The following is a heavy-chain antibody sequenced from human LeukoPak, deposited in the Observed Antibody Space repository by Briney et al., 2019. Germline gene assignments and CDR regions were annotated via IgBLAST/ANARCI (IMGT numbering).Heavy chain of an antibody. J-gene: IGHJ4*02. V-gene: IGHV3-30*04. Sequence: GRSLRLSCAAPGFTFRSYAMHWVRQAPGKGLEWVAVISYDGRNKYSADSVKGRFTISRDNSENTLYLQMNSLRAEDTAVYYCATACGGDCYSDYWGQGTLVTVSS. D-gene: IGHD2-21*02. CDR2: ISYDGRNK. CDR3: ATACGGDCYSDY. CDR1: GFTFRSYA.